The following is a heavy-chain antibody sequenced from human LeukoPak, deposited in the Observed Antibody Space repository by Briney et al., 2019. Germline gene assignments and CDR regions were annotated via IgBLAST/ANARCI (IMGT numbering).Heavy chain of an antibody. CDR2: IYTSGST. V-gene: IGHV4-4*09. CDR1: GGSISSYC. D-gene: IGHD3-10*02. CDR3: ARRMLDAFDI. J-gene: IGHJ3*02. Sequence: SETLSLTCTVSGGSISSYCWSWIRQPPGKGLEWIGYIYTSGSTNYNPSLKSRVTISVDTSKNQFSLKLSSVTAADTAVYYCARRMLDAFDIWGQGTMVTVSS.